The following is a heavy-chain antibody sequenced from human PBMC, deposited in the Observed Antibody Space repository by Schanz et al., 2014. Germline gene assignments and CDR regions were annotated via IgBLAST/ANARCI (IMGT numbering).Heavy chain of an antibody. D-gene: IGHD3-16*02. CDR1: GFTFSDYY. J-gene: IGHJ2*01. CDR2: INHSGST. Sequence: QVQLVESGGGLVKPGGSLRLSCAASGFTFSDYYMSWIRQAPGKGLEWIGEINHSGSTNYNPSLKSQFTISLDTSKNQFSLKLSSVTAADTAVYYCARGHDYFWGSYRRSPWGYFDLWGRGSLVTVSS. CDR3: ARGHDYFWGSYRRSPWGYFDL. V-gene: IGHV4-34*01.